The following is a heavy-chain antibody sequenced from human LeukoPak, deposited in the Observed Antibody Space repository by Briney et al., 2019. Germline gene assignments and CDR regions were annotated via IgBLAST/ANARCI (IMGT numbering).Heavy chain of an antibody. D-gene: IGHD6-13*01. CDR1: GFTFSSYA. J-gene: IGHJ4*02. CDR2: ISYDGSNK. CDR3: AKDLRAIIAAAGTGLDY. Sequence: GGSLRLSCAASGFTFSSYAMHWVRQAPGKGLEWVAVISYDGSNKYYADSVKGRFTISRDNAKNSLYLQMNSLRAEDTALYYCAKDLRAIIAAAGTGLDYWGQGTLVTVSS. V-gene: IGHV3-30-3*01.